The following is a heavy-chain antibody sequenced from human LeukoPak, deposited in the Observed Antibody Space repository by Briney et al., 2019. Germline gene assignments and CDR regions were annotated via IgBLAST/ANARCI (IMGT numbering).Heavy chain of an antibody. D-gene: IGHD2-21*02. CDR1: GSTFSSYW. Sequence: GGSLRLSCAASGSTFSSYWMSWVRQAPGKGLEWVANIKQDGSEKYYVDSVKGRFTISRDSAKNSLYLQMNSLRAEDTAVYYCARDLYCGGDCPWGQGTLVTVSS. CDR3: ARDLYCGGDCP. V-gene: IGHV3-7*01. J-gene: IGHJ5*02. CDR2: IKQDGSEK.